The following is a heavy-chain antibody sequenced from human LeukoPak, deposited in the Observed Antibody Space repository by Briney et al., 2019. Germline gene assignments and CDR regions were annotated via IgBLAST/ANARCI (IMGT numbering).Heavy chain of an antibody. CDR1: GFTFSSYG. Sequence: GGSLRLSCAASGFTFSSYGMHWVRQAPGKGLEWVAFIRYDGSNKYYADSVKGRFTISRDNSKNTLYLQMNSLRAEDTAVYYCAKDLAEYCSSISCYDPFDYWGPGTLVTVSS. D-gene: IGHD2-2*01. CDR2: IRYDGSNK. J-gene: IGHJ4*02. V-gene: IGHV3-30*02. CDR3: AKDLAEYCSSISCYDPFDY.